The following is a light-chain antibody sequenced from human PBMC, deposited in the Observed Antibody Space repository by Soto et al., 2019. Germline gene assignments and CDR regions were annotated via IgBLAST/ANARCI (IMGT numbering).Light chain of an antibody. J-gene: IGKJ1*01. CDR3: QQYYSYPWT. CDR1: QSISSW. Sequence: DIQMTQSPSTLSASVGDRVTITCRASQSISSWFAWYQQKPGKAPKLLIYDASSLESGVPSRFSGSGSGTEFTLTISSLQPDDFATYYCQQYYSYPWTFGQGTKVDI. V-gene: IGKV1-5*01. CDR2: DAS.